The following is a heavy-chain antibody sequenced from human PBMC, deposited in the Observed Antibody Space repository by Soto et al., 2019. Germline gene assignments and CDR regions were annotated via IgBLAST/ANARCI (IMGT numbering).Heavy chain of an antibody. J-gene: IGHJ5*02. CDR1: GGTFSIYT. CDR2: VIPFLDIT. D-gene: IGHD1-1*01. Sequence: QVQLVQSGSEVKKPGSSVRVSCKASGGTFSIYTISWVRQAPGQGLEWMGRVIPFLDITSYSQRFQGRVTIPENKPTTTANRDRKSLRSENTAFYYCARARNTTNCPNFAPWGKETLFTVPS. V-gene: IGHV1-69*02. CDR3: ARARNTTNCPNFAP.